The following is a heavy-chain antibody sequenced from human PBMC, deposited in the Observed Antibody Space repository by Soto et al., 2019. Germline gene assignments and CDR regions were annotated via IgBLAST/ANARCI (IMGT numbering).Heavy chain of an antibody. D-gene: IGHD2-2*01. CDR1: GFTFSSYG. J-gene: IGHJ6*03. V-gene: IGHV3-33*01. CDR3: ARDAADIVVVPAAMWYYYYYYMDV. CDR2: IWYDGSNK. Sequence: ESVGGVVQPGRSLRLSCAASGFTFSSYGMHWVRQAPGKGLEWVAVIWYDGSNKYYADSVKGRFTISRDNSKNTLYLQMNSLRAEDTAVYYCARDAADIVVVPAAMWYYYYYYMDVWGKGTTVTVSS.